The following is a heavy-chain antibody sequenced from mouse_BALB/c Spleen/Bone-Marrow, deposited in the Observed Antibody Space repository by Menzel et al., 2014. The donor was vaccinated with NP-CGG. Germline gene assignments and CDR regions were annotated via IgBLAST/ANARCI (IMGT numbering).Heavy chain of an antibody. J-gene: IGHJ4*01. CDR2: IDPANGNT. V-gene: IGHV14-3*02. Sequence: VQLQESGAELVKPGASVKLSCTASGFNIKDTYMHWVKQRPEQGLEWIGRIDPANGNTKYDPKFQGKATITADTSSNTAYLQLSSLTSEDTAVYYCARWEYYAMDYWGQGTSVTVSS. CDR3: ARWEYYAMDY. CDR1: GFNIKDTY. D-gene: IGHD4-1*01.